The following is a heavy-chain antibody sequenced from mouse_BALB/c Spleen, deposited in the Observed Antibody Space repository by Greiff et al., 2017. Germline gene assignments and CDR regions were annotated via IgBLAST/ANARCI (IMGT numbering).Heavy chain of an antibody. J-gene: IGHJ2*01. CDR1: GFTFSSYA. D-gene: IGHD2-1*01. CDR2: ISSGGSYT. Sequence: EVQLVESGGGLVKPGGSLKLSCAASGFTFSSYAMSWVRQTPEKRLEWVATISSGGSYTYYPDSVKGRFTISRDNAKNTLYLQMSSLRSEDTAMYYCARLNGNYGGFDYWGQGTTLTVSS. CDR3: ARLNGNYGGFDY. V-gene: IGHV5-9-3*01.